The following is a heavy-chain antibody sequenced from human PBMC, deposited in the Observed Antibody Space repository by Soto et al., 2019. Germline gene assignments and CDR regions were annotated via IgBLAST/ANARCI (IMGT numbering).Heavy chain of an antibody. D-gene: IGHD2-21*01. V-gene: IGHV3-7*01. Sequence: GGSLRLSCTASGFTFSNYWMSWVRKPPGKGLEWEANIGQDGSQRNYVDSVKGRFTISRDNAENSRYLQMNSLGAEDTAIYCCASARHIGPWGQGTMVTVYS. CDR2: IGQDGSQR. CDR3: ASARHIGP. CDR1: GFTFSNYW. J-gene: IGHJ5*02.